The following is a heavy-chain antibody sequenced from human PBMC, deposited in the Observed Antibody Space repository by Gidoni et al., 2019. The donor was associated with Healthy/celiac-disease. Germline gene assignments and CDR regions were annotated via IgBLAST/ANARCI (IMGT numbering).Heavy chain of an antibody. Sequence: QVQLVESGGGLVKPGGSLRLSCAASGFTFSDYYMSWIRQAPGKGLEWVSYISSSSSYTNYADSVKGRFTISRDNAKNSLYLQMNSLRAEGTAVYYCAKGGGVIPHYYYYMDVWGKGTTVTVSS. CDR2: ISSSSSYT. CDR3: AKGGGVIPHYYYYMDV. J-gene: IGHJ6*03. V-gene: IGHV3-11*06. D-gene: IGHD3-10*01. CDR1: GFTFSDYY.